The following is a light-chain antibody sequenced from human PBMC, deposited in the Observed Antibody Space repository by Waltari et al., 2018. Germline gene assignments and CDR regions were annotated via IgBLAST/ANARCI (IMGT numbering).Light chain of an antibody. CDR2: EVF. CDR3: TAYAGSSNFV. J-gene: IGLJ2*01. Sequence: QSALTQPPSAPGSPGRSVTIPCTGPSNHVGHYAYVPWYQHHPGKAPKLIIYEVFKRPSGVPDRFSGSKSGNTASLSVSGLQAEDEADYFCTAYAGSSNFVFGGGTKLTVL. CDR1: SNHVGHYAY. V-gene: IGLV2-8*01.